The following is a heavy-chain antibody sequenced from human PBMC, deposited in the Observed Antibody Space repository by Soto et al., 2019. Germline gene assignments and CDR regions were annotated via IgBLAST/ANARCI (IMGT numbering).Heavy chain of an antibody. D-gene: IGHD3-22*01. CDR1: GFTFSSYA. CDR3: AKDGGYYYDSSGYFDY. Sequence: GGSLRLSCAASGFTFSSYAMSWVRQAPGKGLERVSAISGSGGSTYYADSVKGRFTISRDNSNNTLYLQMNSLRAEDTALYYCAKDGGYYYDSSGYFDYWGQGTLVTVSS. CDR2: ISGSGGST. V-gene: IGHV3-23*01. J-gene: IGHJ4*02.